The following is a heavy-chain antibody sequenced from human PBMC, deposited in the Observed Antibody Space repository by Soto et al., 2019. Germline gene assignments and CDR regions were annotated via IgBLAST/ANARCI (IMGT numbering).Heavy chain of an antibody. J-gene: IGHJ4*02. CDR3: ASAYCSSTSCYRTHYFDY. V-gene: IGHV4-31*03. D-gene: IGHD2-2*02. Sequence: KASETLSLTCTVSCGSISSGGYYWSWIRQHPGKGLEWIGYIYYSGSTYYNPSLKSRVTISVDTSKNQFSLKLSSVTAADTAVYYCASAYCSSTSCYRTHYFDYWGQGTLVTVSS. CDR1: CGSISSGGYY. CDR2: IYYSGST.